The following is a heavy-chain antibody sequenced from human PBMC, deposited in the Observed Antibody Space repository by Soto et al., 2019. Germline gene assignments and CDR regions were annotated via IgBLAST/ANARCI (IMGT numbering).Heavy chain of an antibody. CDR1: GGSISSGGYY. V-gene: IGHV4-31*03. D-gene: IGHD7-27*01. CDR2: IYYSGST. CDR3: ARYGDRYYYYGMDV. J-gene: IGHJ6*02. Sequence: PSETLSLTCTVSGGSISSGGYYWSWIRQHPGKGLEWIGYIYYSGSTYYNPSLKSRVTISVDTSKNQFSLKLSSVTAADTAVYYCARYGDRYYYYGMDVWGQGTTVTAP.